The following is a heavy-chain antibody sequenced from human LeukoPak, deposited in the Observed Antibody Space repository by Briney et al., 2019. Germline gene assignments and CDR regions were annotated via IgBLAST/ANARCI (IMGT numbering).Heavy chain of an antibody. CDR3: AKRSSNYDAFYFDY. CDR2: ISGSGGST. Sequence: PGGSLRLSCAASGFTFSSYAMSWVRQAPGKGLEWVSAISGSGGSTYYADSVKVRFTISRDNSKNTLYLQMNSLRAEDTAVYYCAKRSSNYDAFYFDYWGQGTLVTVSS. V-gene: IGHV3-23*01. J-gene: IGHJ4*02. D-gene: IGHD4-11*01. CDR1: GFTFSSYA.